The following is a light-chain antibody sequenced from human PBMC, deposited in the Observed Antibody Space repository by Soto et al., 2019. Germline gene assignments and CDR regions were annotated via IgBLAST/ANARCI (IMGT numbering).Light chain of an antibody. CDR1: QTVGGSH. J-gene: IGKJ1*01. Sequence: EIVLTQSPGTLSLSPGERATLSCRASQTVGGSHLSLYHQKPGQAPRLLIYGASSRATGSQDRFSGSGSGTDFTLTISRLEPEDFAVYYCQQCNNWPQWTFGQGTKVDI. CDR3: QQCNNWPQWT. CDR2: GAS. V-gene: IGKV3D-20*02.